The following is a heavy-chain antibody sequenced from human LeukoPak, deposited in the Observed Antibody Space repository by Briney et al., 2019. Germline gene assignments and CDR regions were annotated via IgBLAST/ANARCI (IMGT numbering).Heavy chain of an antibody. Sequence: SETLSLTCTVSGGSISSYYWSWIRQPPGKGLEWIGYIYYSGCTNYNPSLKSRVTISVDTSENQFSLKLSSVTAADTAVYYCARVQVRSYDILTGYYSGDYFDYWGQGSLVTVSS. CDR3: ARVQVRSYDILTGYYSGDYFDY. CDR1: GGSISSYY. CDR2: IYYSGCT. D-gene: IGHD3-9*01. J-gene: IGHJ4*02. V-gene: IGHV4-59*01.